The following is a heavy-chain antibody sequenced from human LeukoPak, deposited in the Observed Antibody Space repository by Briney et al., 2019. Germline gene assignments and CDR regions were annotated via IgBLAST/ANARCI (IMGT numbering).Heavy chain of an antibody. CDR2: IKQDGSEK. CDR3: AKDDDWGRYKH. D-gene: IGHD3-16*01. Sequence: GGSLRLSCAASGFTFSSYWMSWVRQAPGKGLEWVANIKQDGSEKYYVDSVKGRFTISRDNSKNTQSLQMNSLRAEDTAVYYCAKDDDWGRYKHWGQGTLVTVSS. V-gene: IGHV3-7*03. CDR1: GFTFSSYW. J-gene: IGHJ1*01.